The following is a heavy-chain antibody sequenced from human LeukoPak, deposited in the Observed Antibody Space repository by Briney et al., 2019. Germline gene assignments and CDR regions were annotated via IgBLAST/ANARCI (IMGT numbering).Heavy chain of an antibody. Sequence: SGGSLRLSCAASGFTFNSYEMNWVRQAPGKGLEWVSYISSSGSTIYYADSVKGRFTISRDNAKNSLYLQMNSLRAEDTAVYYCARESYYHDSSGYYLVDYWGQGTLVTVSS. CDR1: GFTFNSYE. CDR3: ARESYYHDSSGYYLVDY. J-gene: IGHJ4*02. D-gene: IGHD3-22*01. CDR2: ISSSGSTI. V-gene: IGHV3-48*03.